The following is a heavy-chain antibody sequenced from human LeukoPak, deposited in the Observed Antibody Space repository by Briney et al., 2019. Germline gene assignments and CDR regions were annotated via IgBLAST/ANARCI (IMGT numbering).Heavy chain of an antibody. CDR3: ASGWLVRTGRYYYYYMDV. J-gene: IGHJ6*03. CDR2: MNPNSGNT. Sequence: ASVKVSCKASGYTFTSYDINWVRQATGQGLEWMGWMNPNSGNTGYAQKFQGRVTMTRNTSISTAYMELSSLGSEDTAVYYCASGWLVRTGRYYYYYMDVWGKGTTVTVSS. CDR1: GYTFTSYD. D-gene: IGHD6-19*01. V-gene: IGHV1-8*01.